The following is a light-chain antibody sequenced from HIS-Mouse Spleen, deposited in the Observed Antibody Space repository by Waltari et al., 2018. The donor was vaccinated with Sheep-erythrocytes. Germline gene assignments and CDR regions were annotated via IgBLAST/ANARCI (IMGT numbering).Light chain of an antibody. J-gene: IGLJ1*01. V-gene: IGLV2-11*01. CDR2: DVS. CDR3: CSYAGSYNHV. CDR1: SSDVGGYNY. Sequence: QSALTQPRSVSGSPGQSVTISCTGTSSDVGGYNYVSWYQQYPGKAPKLMIHDVSKRPAGVPDRFSGSKSGNTASLTISGLQAEDEADYYCCSYAGSYNHVFATGTKVTVL.